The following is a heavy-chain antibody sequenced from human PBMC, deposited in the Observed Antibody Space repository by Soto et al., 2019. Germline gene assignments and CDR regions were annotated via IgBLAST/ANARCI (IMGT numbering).Heavy chain of an antibody. Sequence: EVQLLESGGGLVQPGGSLRLSCAASGFTFSSYAMSWVRQAPGKGLEWVSAISGSGGRTYYADSVKGRFTISRDNSKNTPYLQMNSLRAEDTAVYYCAKEYEYSSGWERIDYWGPGTLVTVSS. CDR3: AKEYEYSSGWERIDY. J-gene: IGHJ4*02. D-gene: IGHD6-19*01. CDR2: ISGSGGRT. CDR1: GFTFSSYA. V-gene: IGHV3-23*01.